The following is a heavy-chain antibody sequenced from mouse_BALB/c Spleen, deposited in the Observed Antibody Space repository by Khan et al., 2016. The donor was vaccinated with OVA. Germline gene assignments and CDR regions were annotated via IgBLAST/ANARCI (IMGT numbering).Heavy chain of an antibody. D-gene: IGHD1-1*01. CDR1: GFAFNAYA. J-gene: IGHJ2*01. Sequence: EVQLVETGGGLVQPEGSLKLSCAASGFAFNAYAMHWVRQAPGKGLEWVARIRSKSNDYGTYYADSVKDRFTVSRDDSQNMLYLQMNSLKTEDSAMYYCLREGVLGIDYWGRGTTLTVSS. CDR2: IRSKSNDYGT. CDR3: LREGVLGIDY. V-gene: IGHV10-3*01.